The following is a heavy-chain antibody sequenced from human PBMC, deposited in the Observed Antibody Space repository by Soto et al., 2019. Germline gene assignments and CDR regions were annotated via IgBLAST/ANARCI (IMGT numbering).Heavy chain of an antibody. CDR2: IYYSGST. J-gene: IGHJ5*02. Sequence: QVQLQESGPGLVKPSETLSLTCTVSGGSISSYYWSWIRQPPGKGLEWIGYIYYSGSTNYNPSLKSRVTLSVDTSKKQFSLKLSSVTAADTAVYYCARDRGYCRGGSCYWRGGNWFDPWGQGTLVTVSS. V-gene: IGHV4-59*01. D-gene: IGHD2-15*01. CDR1: GGSISSYY. CDR3: ARDRGYCRGGSCYWRGGNWFDP.